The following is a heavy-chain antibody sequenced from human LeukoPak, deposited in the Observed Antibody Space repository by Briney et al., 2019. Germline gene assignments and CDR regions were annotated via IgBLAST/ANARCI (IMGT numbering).Heavy chain of an antibody. D-gene: IGHD3-3*01. CDR2: ISAYNGNT. V-gene: IGHV1-18*01. J-gene: IGHJ4*02. Sequence: ASVKVSCKASGYTFTSYGISWVRQAPGQGLEWMGWISAYNGNTNYAQKLQGRVTMTTDTSTSTAYMELRSLRSDDTAVYYCARDLGNVYYDFWSGYYARGEFDYWGQGTLVTVSS. CDR1: GYTFTSYG. CDR3: ARDLGNVYYDFWSGYYARGEFDY.